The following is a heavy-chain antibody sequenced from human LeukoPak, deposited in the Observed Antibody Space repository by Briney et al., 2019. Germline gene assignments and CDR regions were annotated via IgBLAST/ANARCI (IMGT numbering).Heavy chain of an antibody. CDR1: GYSISSGYY. CDR3: ARASDYGEIDY. V-gene: IGHV4-38-2*01. Sequence: SETLSLTCAVSGYSISSGYYWGWIRQPPGKGLEWIGSIYHSGSTYYNPSLKSRVTISVDTSKNQFSLKLSSVTAADTAVYYCARASDYGEIDYWGQRTLVTVSS. J-gene: IGHJ4*02. D-gene: IGHD4-17*01. CDR2: IYHSGST.